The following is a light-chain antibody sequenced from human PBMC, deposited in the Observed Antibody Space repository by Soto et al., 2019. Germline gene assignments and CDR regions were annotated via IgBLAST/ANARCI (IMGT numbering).Light chain of an antibody. Sequence: QSALTQPASVSGSPGQSITISCTGTSSDVGRYNLGSWYQQDPGKAPKLMISEGSKRPSEVSNRFSGSTSGNTASWTSSGVPAEGEADSYCCTYAGTCTLVFGGGSTLTVL. CDR1: SSDVGRYNL. V-gene: IGLV2-23*01. J-gene: IGLJ2*01. CDR3: CTYAGTCTLV. CDR2: EGS.